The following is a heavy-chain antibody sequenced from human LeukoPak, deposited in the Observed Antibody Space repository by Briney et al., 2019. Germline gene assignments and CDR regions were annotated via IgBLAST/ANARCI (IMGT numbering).Heavy chain of an antibody. CDR3: ASTTYDYDTSGHYFLDY. D-gene: IGHD3-22*01. J-gene: IGHJ4*02. CDR1: GGSINSYY. CDR2: IYTSGTT. Sequence: SETLSLTCTVSGGSINSYYWSWIRQPAGKGLEWIGRIYTSGTTNYNPSLKSRVTMSVDTSKNHFSLPLRSVTAADTVVYYYASTTYDYDTSGHYFLDYWGQGSLVTVSS. V-gene: IGHV4-4*07.